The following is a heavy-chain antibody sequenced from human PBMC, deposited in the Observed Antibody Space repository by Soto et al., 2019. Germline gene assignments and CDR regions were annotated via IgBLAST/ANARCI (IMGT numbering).Heavy chain of an antibody. CDR1: GFSLTTNGEA. CDR2: IYWDDDK. D-gene: IGHD3-10*01. Sequence: ITLEESGPTLVKPTQTLTLTCTFSGFSLTTNGEAVAWIRQPPGKALEWLALIYWDDDKLYSPSLKSRLTITKDTSKNQVVFTLTNMDSVDTGTYYCAHKMVRGQSFDYWGQGTLVTVSP. V-gene: IGHV2-5*02. J-gene: IGHJ4*02. CDR3: AHKMVRGQSFDY.